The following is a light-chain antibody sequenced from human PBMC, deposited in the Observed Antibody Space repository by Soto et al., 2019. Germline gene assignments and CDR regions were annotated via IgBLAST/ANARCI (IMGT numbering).Light chain of an antibody. CDR3: QPRYGPPYT. Sequence: EMNQSPSSLAASVGDRVTITCRASQSISNNLNWYQFKPGKAPKLLIYAASNLQSGVPSTFSGSEFGTDFALAIFSLQPEDAAIYYCQPRYGPPYTFGLGTKSEIK. V-gene: IGKV1-39*01. CDR1: QSISNN. CDR2: AAS. J-gene: IGKJ2*01.